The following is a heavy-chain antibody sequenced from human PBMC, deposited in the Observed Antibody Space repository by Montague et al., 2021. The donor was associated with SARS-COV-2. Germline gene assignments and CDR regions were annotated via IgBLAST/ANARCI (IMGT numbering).Heavy chain of an antibody. CDR3: ARGRQHFNMIVVVMTGGEYYFDY. V-gene: IGHV4-34*01. J-gene: IGHJ4*02. D-gene: IGHD3-22*01. Sequence: SETLSLTCAVYGGSFSDYCWSWIRQPPGKGLEWIGEINHRGTSNCNPSLKSRVSISVDTSKNQFSLYLSSVTAADTAVYYCARGRQHFNMIVVVMTGGEYYFDYWGQGTLVTVSS. CDR1: GGSFSDYC. CDR2: INHRGTS.